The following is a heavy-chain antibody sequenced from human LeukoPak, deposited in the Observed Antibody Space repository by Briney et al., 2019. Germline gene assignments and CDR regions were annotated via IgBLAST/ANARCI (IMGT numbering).Heavy chain of an antibody. Sequence: SETLSLTCTVSGGSISSYYWSWIRQPPGKGLEWIGYIYYSGSTNYNPSLKSRVTMSIDTSKNQFSLKLSSVTAADTAVYYCARQIVVFSYFDLWGRGTLVTVSS. J-gene: IGHJ2*01. D-gene: IGHD3-16*02. CDR3: ARQIVVFSYFDL. CDR2: IYYSGST. V-gene: IGHV4-59*08. CDR1: GGSISSYY.